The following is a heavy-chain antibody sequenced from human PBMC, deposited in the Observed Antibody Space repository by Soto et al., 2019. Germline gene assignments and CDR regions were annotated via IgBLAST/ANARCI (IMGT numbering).Heavy chain of an antibody. D-gene: IGHD3-10*01. CDR1: GFSLSNVRMG. CDR2: IFSNDEK. Sequence: QVALKESGPVLVKPTETLTLTCTVSGFSLSNVRMGVSWLRQPPGRALEWLAHIFSNDEKSYSTSLQSRLTISKDTSKSQVVLTMTNMDPVDTATYYCARVDIRAYAMDVWGQGTTVTVSS. V-gene: IGHV2-26*01. J-gene: IGHJ6*02. CDR3: ARVDIRAYAMDV.